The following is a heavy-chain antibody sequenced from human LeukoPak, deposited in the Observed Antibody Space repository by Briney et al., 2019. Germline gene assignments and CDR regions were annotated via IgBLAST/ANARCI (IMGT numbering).Heavy chain of an antibody. D-gene: IGHD6-13*01. CDR1: GYTFTSYG. V-gene: IGHV1-18*01. CDR3: ASSSSSILPFDY. Sequence: GASVTVSCTASGYTFTSYGISWVRQAPGQGLEWMGWISAYNGNTNYAQKLQGRVTITADESTSTAYMELSSLRSEDTAVYYCASSSSSILPFDYWGQGTLVTVSS. CDR2: ISAYNGNT. J-gene: IGHJ4*02.